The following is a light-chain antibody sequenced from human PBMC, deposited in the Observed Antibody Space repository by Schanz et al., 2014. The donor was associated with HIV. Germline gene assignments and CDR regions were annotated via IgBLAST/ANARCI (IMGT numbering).Light chain of an antibody. Sequence: QSALAQPASMSASPGQSITISCVGSSTDIGDDNYVSWYQHHPGTAPKLLIYDVNIRPSGVSDRFAGSKSGNTASLRISGLRAEDEAEYYCSSYAGPNTFLVFGGGTKLTVL. CDR2: DVN. V-gene: IGLV2-14*03. J-gene: IGLJ2*01. CDR1: STDIGDDNY. CDR3: SSYAGPNTFLV.